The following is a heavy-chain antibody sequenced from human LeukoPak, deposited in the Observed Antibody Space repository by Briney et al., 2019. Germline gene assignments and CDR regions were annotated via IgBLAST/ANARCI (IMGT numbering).Heavy chain of an antibody. D-gene: IGHD5-18*01. CDR3: ARGGVQLWYYYYYGMDV. J-gene: IGHJ6*02. CDR2: IYDSGST. CDR1: GGSIRSSYYY. V-gene: IGHV4-39*01. Sequence: SETLSLTCTVSGGSIRSSYYYWGWIRQPPGKGLEWIGSIYDSGSTYYNPSLKSRVTISVDTSKNQFSLKLNSVTAADTAVYYCARGGVQLWYYYYYGMDVWGQGTTVTVSS.